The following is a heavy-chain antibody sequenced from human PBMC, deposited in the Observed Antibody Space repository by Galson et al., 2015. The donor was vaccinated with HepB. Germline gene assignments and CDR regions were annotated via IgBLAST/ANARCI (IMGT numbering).Heavy chain of an antibody. D-gene: IGHD6-19*01. V-gene: IGHV3-30-3*01. CDR1: GFTFSSYA. J-gene: IGHJ4*02. CDR3: ARRPGGWYHFDY. Sequence: SLRLSCAASGFTFSSYAMHWVRQAPGKGLEWVAVISYDGSNKYYADSVKGRFTISRDNSKNTLYLQMNSLRAEDTAVYYCARRPGGWYHFDYWGQGTLVTVSS. CDR2: ISYDGSNK.